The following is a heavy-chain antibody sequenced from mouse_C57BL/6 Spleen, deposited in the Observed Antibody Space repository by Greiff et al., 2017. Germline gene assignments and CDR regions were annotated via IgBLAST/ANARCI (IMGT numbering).Heavy chain of an antibody. CDR1: GYTFTSYW. CDR3: ARSRAYDYDGYFDV. V-gene: IGHV1-69*01. D-gene: IGHD2-4*01. Sequence: QVQLQQPGAELVMPGASVKLSCKASGYTFTSYWMHWVKQRPGQGLEWIGEIDPSDSYTNYNQKFKGKSTLTVDKSSSTAYMQRSSLTSEDSAVYYCARSRAYDYDGYFDVWGTGTTVTVSS. CDR2: IDPSDSYT. J-gene: IGHJ1*03.